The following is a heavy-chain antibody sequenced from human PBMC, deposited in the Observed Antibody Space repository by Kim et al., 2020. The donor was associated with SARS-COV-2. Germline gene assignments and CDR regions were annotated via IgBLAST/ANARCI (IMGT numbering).Heavy chain of an antibody. CDR1: GYTFSGYY. CDR2: INPNSGGT. Sequence: ASVKVSCNASGYTFSGYYIHWVRQAPGQGLEWMGWINPNSGGTNYAQNFQGRVTMTRDTSINTAYMELSRLRSDDTGVYYCARAGQLLGNEWFDPWGQGTLVTVSS. V-gene: IGHV1-2*02. CDR3: ARAGQLLGNEWFDP. D-gene: IGHD4-4*01. J-gene: IGHJ5*02.